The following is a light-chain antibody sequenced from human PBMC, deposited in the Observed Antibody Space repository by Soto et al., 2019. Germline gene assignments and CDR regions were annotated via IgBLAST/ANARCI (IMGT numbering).Light chain of an antibody. J-gene: IGKJ5*01. CDR3: QQYHDSIT. CDR1: QSVTNNY. Sequence: EIVLTQSPDTLSLSPGDSATLSCRASQSVTNNYLAWYQQMPGRAPRLLIYGASNRATGVPDRFIGSGSGTYFTLSISRLEPEDFAVFYCQQYHDSITFGQGTRLEI. V-gene: IGKV3-20*01. CDR2: GAS.